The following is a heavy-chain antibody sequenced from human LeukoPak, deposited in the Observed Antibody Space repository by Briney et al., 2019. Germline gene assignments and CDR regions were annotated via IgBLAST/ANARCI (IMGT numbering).Heavy chain of an antibody. Sequence: GGSLRLSCIASGFSFSGYAMSWVRQAPGNGLEWVSAISGGGDAAYYADSVKGRFTISRDNSKNTLYLQMNSLRAEDTAVYYCPRKYDSSGYFDYWGRGTLVTVSS. J-gene: IGHJ4*02. D-gene: IGHD3-22*01. CDR2: ISGGGDAA. CDR3: PRKYDSSGYFDY. V-gene: IGHV3-23*01. CDR1: GFSFSGYA.